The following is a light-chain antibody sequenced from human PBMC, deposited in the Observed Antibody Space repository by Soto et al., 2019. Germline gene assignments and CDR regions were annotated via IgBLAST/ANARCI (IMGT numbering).Light chain of an antibody. V-gene: IGLV1-40*01. J-gene: IGLJ2*01. CDR2: GNS. CDR1: SSNIGAGYD. Sequence: QSVLTQPPSVSGAPGQRVTISCTGSSSNIGAGYDVHWYQQLPGTAPQLLNHGNSKRPSGVPDRFSGSKSGTSASLAITGLQDEDEADYYCQSYDSSLSVVFGGGTKLTVL. CDR3: QSYDSSLSVV.